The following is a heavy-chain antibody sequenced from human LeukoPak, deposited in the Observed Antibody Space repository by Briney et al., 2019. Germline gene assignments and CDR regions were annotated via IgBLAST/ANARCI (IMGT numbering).Heavy chain of an antibody. V-gene: IGHV3-30-3*01. J-gene: IGHJ5*02. Sequence: GRSLRLSCAASGFTFSSYAMHWVRQAPGKGLEWVAVISYDGSNKYYADSVKGRFTISRDNSKNTLYLQMNSLRAEDTAVYYCAREQELRSGFDPWGQGTLITVSS. D-gene: IGHD1-26*01. CDR2: ISYDGSNK. CDR3: AREQELRSGFDP. CDR1: GFTFSSYA.